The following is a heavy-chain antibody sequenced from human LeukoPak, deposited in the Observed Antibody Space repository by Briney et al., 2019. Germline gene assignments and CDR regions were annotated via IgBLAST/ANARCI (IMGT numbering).Heavy chain of an antibody. CDR2: ISSSGSTI. D-gene: IGHD1-26*01. J-gene: IGHJ6*03. V-gene: IGHV3-48*03. Sequence: GGSLRLSCAASGFTFSSYEMNWVRQAPGKGLEWVSYISSSGSTIYYADSVKGRFTISRDNAKNSLYLQMNSLRAEDTAVYYCAREDWWELLPTHTPNRVNYYYYYMDVWGKGTTVTVSS. CDR1: GFTFSSYE. CDR3: AREDWWELLPTHTPNRVNYYYYYMDV.